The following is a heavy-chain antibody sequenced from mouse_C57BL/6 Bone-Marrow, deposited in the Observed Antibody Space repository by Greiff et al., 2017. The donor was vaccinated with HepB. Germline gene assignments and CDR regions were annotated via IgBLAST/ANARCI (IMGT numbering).Heavy chain of an antibody. D-gene: IGHD1-1*01. CDR2: IDPSDSYT. Sequence: QVQLQQPGAELVRPGTSVKLSCKASGYTFTSYWMHWVKQRPGQGLEWIGVIDPSDSYTNYNQKFKGKATLTVDTSSSTAYMQLSSLTSEDSAVYYCAFSCYGSSGHWGQGTTLTVSS. V-gene: IGHV1-59*01. J-gene: IGHJ2*01. CDR3: AFSCYGSSGH. CDR1: GYTFTSYW.